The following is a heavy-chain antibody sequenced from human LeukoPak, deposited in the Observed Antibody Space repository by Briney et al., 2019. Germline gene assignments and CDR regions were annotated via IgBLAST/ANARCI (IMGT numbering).Heavy chain of an antibody. CDR3: ARHEERWLQLGSYFQH. Sequence: WVRQALGKGLEWIGSIYYSGNTYYNPSLKSRVTISVDTSKYQFSLKLSSMTAADTAVYYCARHEERWLQLGSYFQHWGQGTLVTVSS. D-gene: IGHD5-24*01. J-gene: IGHJ1*01. CDR2: IYYSGNT. V-gene: IGHV4-39*01.